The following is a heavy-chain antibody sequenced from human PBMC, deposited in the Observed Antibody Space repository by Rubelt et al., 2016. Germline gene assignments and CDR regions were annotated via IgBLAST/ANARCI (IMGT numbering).Heavy chain of an antibody. CDR3: ARQDDGDNEPPDAFDI. D-gene: IGHD5-24*01. J-gene: IGHJ3*02. Sequence: QLQLQESGPGLVKSSETLSLTCTVSGGSISSSGYYWGWVRQPPGKGLEWIGYIYYSGSTNYNPSLKSRVTISVDTSKNQFALSVTSVTAADTAVDCGARQDDGDNEPPDAFDIWGQGTMVTVSA. CDR1: GGSISSSGYY. V-gene: IGHV4-61*05. CDR2: IYYSGST.